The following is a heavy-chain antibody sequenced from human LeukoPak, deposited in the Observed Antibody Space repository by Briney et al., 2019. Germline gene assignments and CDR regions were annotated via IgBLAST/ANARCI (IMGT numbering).Heavy chain of an antibody. Sequence: GGSLRLSCAASGFTFSNYGMRWVRQAPGKGLEWVSAIRGDGGNTYYADSVKGRFTISRDNSKNTLYLQMNSLRAEDTAVYYCAKGKRQWELLAGYWSDPWGQGTLVTVSS. CDR1: GFTFSNYG. CDR3: AKGKRQWELLAGYWSDP. D-gene: IGHD1-26*01. V-gene: IGHV3-23*01. J-gene: IGHJ5*02. CDR2: IRGDGGNT.